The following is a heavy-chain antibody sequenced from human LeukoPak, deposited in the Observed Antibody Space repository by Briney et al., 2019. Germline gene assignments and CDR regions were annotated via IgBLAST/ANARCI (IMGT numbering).Heavy chain of an antibody. V-gene: IGHV3-23*01. CDR3: AKALYYDILTGYNPHADAFDI. CDR1: GFSLTTYA. J-gene: IGHJ3*02. CDR2: ISDRGDNT. D-gene: IGHD3-9*01. Sequence: GGSLRLSCAASGFSLTTYAMGWVRQAPGKGLEWVSVISDRGDNTYYGDSVKGRFTISRDSSKNTLYLQMNSLRAEDTAVYYCAKALYYDILTGYNPHADAFDIWGQGTMVTVSS.